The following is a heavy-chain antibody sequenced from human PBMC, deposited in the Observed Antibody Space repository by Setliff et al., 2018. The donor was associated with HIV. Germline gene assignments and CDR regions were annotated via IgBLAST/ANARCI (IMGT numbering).Heavy chain of an antibody. Sequence: ASVKVSCKASGYTFTDYYMHWVQQAPGKGLEWMGRVDPEDGETIYAEKFQGRVTITADTSTDTAYMELSRLRYDDTAVYYCARSDYAWGTYPDKLDYWGQGTLVTVSS. CDR1: GYTFTDYY. V-gene: IGHV1-69-2*01. D-gene: IGHD3-16*01. J-gene: IGHJ4*02. CDR2: VDPEDGET. CDR3: ARSDYAWGTYPDKLDY.